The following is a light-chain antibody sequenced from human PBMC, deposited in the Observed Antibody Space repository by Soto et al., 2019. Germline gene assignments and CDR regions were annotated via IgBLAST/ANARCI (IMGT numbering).Light chain of an antibody. CDR2: SDN. CDR3: AAWDDSLDGLV. CDR1: GSNIGSNA. J-gene: IGLJ1*01. V-gene: IGLV1-44*01. Sequence: QPVLTQPPSASGTPGQRVTISCSGSGSNIGSNAVNWYHQLPGAAPKLVIYSDNQRPSGVPDRFSGSKSGTSASLAISGLQSEDEADYYCAAWDDSLDGLVFGTGTKVTVL.